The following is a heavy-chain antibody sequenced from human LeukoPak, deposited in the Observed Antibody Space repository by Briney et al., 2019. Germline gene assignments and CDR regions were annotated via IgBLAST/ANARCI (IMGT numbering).Heavy chain of an antibody. CDR1: GFTFSSYC. V-gene: IGHV3-48*04. Sequence: PGGSLRLSCAASGFTFSSYCMNWVRQAPGQGLEWVSYIDTSGSTVYYADSVRGRFTISRDNAKNSLYLQMNSLRAEDTALFYCARVNYDSSDYDDAFDIWGQGTMVTVSS. CDR2: IDTSGSTV. J-gene: IGHJ3*02. D-gene: IGHD3-22*01. CDR3: ARVNYDSSDYDDAFDI.